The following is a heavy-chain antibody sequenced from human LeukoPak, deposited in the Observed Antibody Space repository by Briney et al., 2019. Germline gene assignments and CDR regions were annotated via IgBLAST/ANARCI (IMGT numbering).Heavy chain of an antibody. J-gene: IGHJ4*02. CDR2: INTNTGNP. Sequence: ASVKVSCKASGYTFTSYAMNWVRQAPGQGLEWMGWINTNTGNPTYAQGFTGRFVFSLDTSVSTAYLQISSLKAEDTAVYYCAREWNIVATSPFDYWGQGTLVTVSS. D-gene: IGHD5-12*01. CDR1: GYTFTSYA. CDR3: AREWNIVATSPFDY. V-gene: IGHV7-4-1*02.